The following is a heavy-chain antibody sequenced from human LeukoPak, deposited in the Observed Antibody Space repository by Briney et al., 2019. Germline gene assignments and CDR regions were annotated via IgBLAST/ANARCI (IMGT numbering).Heavy chain of an antibody. V-gene: IGHV3-23*01. CDR2: ISGSGGST. CDR1: GFTVSSNY. D-gene: IGHD6-6*01. J-gene: IGHJ4*02. CDR3: AKGISWASSSLDY. Sequence: PGGSLRLSCAASGFTVSSNYMSWVRQAPGEGLEWVSAISGSGGSTYYADSVKGRFTISRDNSKNTLYLQMNSLRAEDTAVYYCAKGISWASSSLDYWGQGTLVTVSS.